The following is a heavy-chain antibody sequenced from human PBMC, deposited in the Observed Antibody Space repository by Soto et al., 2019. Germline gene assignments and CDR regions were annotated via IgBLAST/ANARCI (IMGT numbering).Heavy chain of an antibody. V-gene: IGHV1-69*13. CDR2: IIPIFGTA. Sequence: GASVKVSCKASGGTFSSYAISWVRQAPGQGLEWMGGIIPIFGTANYAQKFQGRVTITADESTSTAYMELSSLRSEDTAVYYCARGYNWKYILHYYGMDVWGQGTTVTVSS. J-gene: IGHJ6*02. D-gene: IGHD1-7*01. CDR1: GGTFSSYA. CDR3: ARGYNWKYILHYYGMDV.